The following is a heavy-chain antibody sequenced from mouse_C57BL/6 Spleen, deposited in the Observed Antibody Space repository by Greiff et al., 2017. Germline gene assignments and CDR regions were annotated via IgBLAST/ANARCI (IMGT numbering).Heavy chain of an antibody. D-gene: IGHD2-4*01. J-gene: IGHJ4*01. CDR2: IWTGGGT. CDR3: ASIYYDYGSAMDY. V-gene: IGHV2-9-1*01. CDR1: GFSLTSYA. Sequence: VHLVESGPGLVAPSQSLSITCTVSGFSLTSYAISWVRQPPGKGLEWLGVIWTGGGTNYNSALKSRLSISKDNSKSQVFLKMNSLQTDDTARYYCASIYYDYGSAMDYWGQGTSVTVSS.